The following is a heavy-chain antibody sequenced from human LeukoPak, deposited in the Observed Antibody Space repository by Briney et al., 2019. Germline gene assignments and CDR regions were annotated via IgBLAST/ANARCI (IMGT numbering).Heavy chain of an antibody. CDR1: GFTFSTYS. J-gene: IGHJ6*03. Sequence: GGSLRLSCAASGFTFSTYSMNWVRQAPGKGLEWVSSISSSSSYIHYADSVKGRFTISRDNSKNTLYLQMNSLRADDTAVYYCAKRRGLELTYYYHMDVWGKGTTVTVSS. CDR2: ISSSSSYI. D-gene: IGHD1-26*01. V-gene: IGHV3-21*04. CDR3: AKRRGLELTYYYHMDV.